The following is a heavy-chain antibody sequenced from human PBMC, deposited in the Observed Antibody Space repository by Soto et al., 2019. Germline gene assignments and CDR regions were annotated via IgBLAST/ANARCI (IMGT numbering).Heavy chain of an antibody. J-gene: IGHJ6*03. Sequence: QVQLVESGGGLVKPGGSLRLSCAASGFTFSDYYMSWIRQAPGKGLELVSYISSSGSTIYYADSVKGRFTISRDNAKNSLYLQMNSLRAEDTDVYYCARAVAGTSAYYYQFYYLDVWRKGTTVTVSS. CDR3: ARAVAGTSAYYYQFYYLDV. CDR1: GFTFSDYY. V-gene: IGHV3-11*01. D-gene: IGHD6-19*01. CDR2: ISSSGSTI.